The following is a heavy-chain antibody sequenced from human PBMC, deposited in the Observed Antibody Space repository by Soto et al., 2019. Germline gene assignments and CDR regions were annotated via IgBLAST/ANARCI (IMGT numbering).Heavy chain of an antibody. V-gene: IGHV2-26*01. CDR3: ARIHSGRAPDAFDI. D-gene: IGHD3-10*01. Sequence: QVTLKESGPVLVKPTETLTLTCTVSGFSLSNARMGVSWIRQPPGKALEWLAHIFSTDEKSYSTSLKSRLTIAKDTSKSQVVLTMTNIDPVDTATYYCARIHSGRAPDAFDIWGQGTMVTVSS. J-gene: IGHJ3*02. CDR2: IFSTDEK. CDR1: GFSLSNARMG.